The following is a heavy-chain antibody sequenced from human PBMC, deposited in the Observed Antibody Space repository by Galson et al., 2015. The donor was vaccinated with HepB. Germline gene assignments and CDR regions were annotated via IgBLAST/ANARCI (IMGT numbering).Heavy chain of an antibody. J-gene: IGHJ4*02. V-gene: IGHV3-30*04. CDR3: ARDGRERQPLPGY. CDR1: GFTFTDYS. CDR2: ISSDGSNK. Sequence: SLRLSCAASGFTFTDYSMHWVRQTPDKGLEWVAIISSDGSNKNYADSVEGRFTISRDNSKNTLYLQVSSLKTEDTAVYYCARDGRERQPLPGYWGQGTLVTVSS. D-gene: IGHD2-2*01.